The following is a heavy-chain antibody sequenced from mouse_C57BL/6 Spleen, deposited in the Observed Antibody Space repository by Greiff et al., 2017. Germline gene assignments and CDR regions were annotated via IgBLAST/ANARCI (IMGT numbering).Heavy chain of an antibody. Sequence: EVQLQQSGPELVKPGASVKISCKASGYSFTGYYMNWVKQSPEKSLEWIGEINPSTGGTTYNQKFKAKATLTVDKSSSTAYMQLKSLTSEDSAVYYCARRRGEGYYAMDYWGQGTSVTVSS. V-gene: IGHV1-42*01. CDR3: ARRRGEGYYAMDY. CDR2: INPSTGGT. J-gene: IGHJ4*01. D-gene: IGHD3-3*01. CDR1: GYSFTGYY.